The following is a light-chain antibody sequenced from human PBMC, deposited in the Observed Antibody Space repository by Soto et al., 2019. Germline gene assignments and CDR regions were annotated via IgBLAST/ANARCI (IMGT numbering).Light chain of an antibody. Sequence: QSVLIQPPSASGTPGQRVTISCSGSSSNIGSNYVYWFQQLPGAAPKLLIYRNNQRPSGVPDRFSGSKYGTSASLASSGLRSEDAADFDCATWEDNLTARVFGGGTKLTVL. CDR3: ATWEDNLTARV. CDR2: RNN. J-gene: IGLJ3*02. CDR1: SSNIGSNY. V-gene: IGLV1-47*01.